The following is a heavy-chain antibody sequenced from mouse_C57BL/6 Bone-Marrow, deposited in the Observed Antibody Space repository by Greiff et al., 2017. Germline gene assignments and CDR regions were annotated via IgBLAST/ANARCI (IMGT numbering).Heavy chain of an antibody. J-gene: IGHJ4*01. CDR3: ARRVVDAMDY. V-gene: IGHV5-9*01. Sequence: EVNVVESGGGLVKPGGSLKLSCAASGFTFSSSTMSWVRQTPEKRLEWVVTISGGGGNTYSPNSVKGRFTISRDNAKNTLYMQMSSLRSEDTALYYGARRVVDAMDYWGQGTSVTVSS. D-gene: IGHD1-1*01. CDR2: ISGGGGNT. CDR1: GFTFSSST.